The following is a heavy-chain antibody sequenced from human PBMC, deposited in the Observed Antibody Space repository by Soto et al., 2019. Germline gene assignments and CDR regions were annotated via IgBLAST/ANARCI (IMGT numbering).Heavy chain of an antibody. J-gene: IGHJ5*02. Sequence: SETLSLTCTVSGGSISSYYWSWIRQPPGKGLEWIGYIYYSGSTNYNPSLKSRVTISVDTSKNQFSLKLSSVTAADTAVYYCARAPRITIFGVVTNNWFDPWGQGTLVTVSS. CDR2: IYYSGST. V-gene: IGHV4-59*01. D-gene: IGHD3-3*01. CDR1: GGSISSYY. CDR3: ARAPRITIFGVVTNNWFDP.